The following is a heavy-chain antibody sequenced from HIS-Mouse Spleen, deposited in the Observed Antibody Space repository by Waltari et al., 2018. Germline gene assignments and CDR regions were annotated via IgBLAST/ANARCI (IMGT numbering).Heavy chain of an antibody. CDR1: GVSLSTSGIF. D-gene: IGHD1-7*01. CDR2: IDWDDDK. CDR3: ARIQAGKLELPFDY. J-gene: IGHJ4*02. V-gene: IGHV2-70*15. Sequence: QVTLRESVPALVKPTQTLTLTCTFSGVSLSTSGIFVSRRRQPPGKALEWLARIDWDDDKYYSKSLKTRLTISKDTSKNQVVLTMTNMDPVDTATYYCARIQAGKLELPFDYWGQGTLVTVSS.